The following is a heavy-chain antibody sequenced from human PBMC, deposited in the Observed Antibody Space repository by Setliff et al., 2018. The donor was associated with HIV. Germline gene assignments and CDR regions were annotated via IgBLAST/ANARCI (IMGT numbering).Heavy chain of an antibody. CDR1: GASISSGGYY. CDR3: ARLGTRTVAADADFDS. V-gene: IGHV4-31*03. Sequence: PSETLSLTCTVSGASISSGGYYWSWIRQHPVKGLEWIGYIYYTGTTFYNPSLESRLIISLDTPKNRFSLRLTSVTAADTAVYYCARLGTRTVAADADFDSWGQGALVTVSS. CDR2: IYYTGTT. D-gene: IGHD2-15*01. J-gene: IGHJ4*02.